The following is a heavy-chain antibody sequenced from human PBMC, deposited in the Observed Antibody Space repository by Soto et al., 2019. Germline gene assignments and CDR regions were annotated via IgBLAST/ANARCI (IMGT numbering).Heavy chain of an antibody. CDR2: FDPEDGET. J-gene: IGHJ4*02. D-gene: IGHD3-3*01. CDR1: GYTLTELS. CDR3: ATDLLTIFGVVIQHLRLDY. Sequence: ASVKVSCKVSGYTLTELSMHWVRQAPGKGLEWMGGFDPEDGETIYAQKFQGRVTMTEDTSTDTAYMELSSLRSEDTAVYYCATDLLTIFGVVIQHLRLDYWGQGTLVTVSS. V-gene: IGHV1-24*01.